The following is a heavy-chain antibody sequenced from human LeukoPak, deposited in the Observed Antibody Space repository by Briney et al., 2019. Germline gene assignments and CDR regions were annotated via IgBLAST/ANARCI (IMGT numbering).Heavy chain of an antibody. D-gene: IGHD1-1*01. CDR1: GGSFSGYY. Sequence: PSETLSLTCAVYGGSFSGYYWSWIRQPPGKGLEWIGYIYYSGSTNHNPSLKSRVTISVDTSKNQFSLKLSSVTAADTAVYYCASYKGTFDYWGQGTLVTVSS. CDR3: ASYKGTFDY. V-gene: IGHV4-34*11. J-gene: IGHJ4*02. CDR2: IYYSGST.